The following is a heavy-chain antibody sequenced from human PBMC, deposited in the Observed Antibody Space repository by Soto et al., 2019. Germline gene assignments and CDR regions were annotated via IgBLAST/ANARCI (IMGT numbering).Heavy chain of an antibody. CDR2: ISGSGGST. CDR3: AKGYCTNGVCYIDAFDI. D-gene: IGHD2-8*01. CDR1: GFTFSSYA. V-gene: IGHV3-23*01. Sequence: PGGSLRLSCAAPGFTFSSYAMSWVRQAPGKGLEWVSAISGSGGSTYYADSVKGRFTISRDNSKNTLYLQMNSLRAEDTAVYYCAKGYCTNGVCYIDAFDIWGQGTMVTVSS. J-gene: IGHJ3*02.